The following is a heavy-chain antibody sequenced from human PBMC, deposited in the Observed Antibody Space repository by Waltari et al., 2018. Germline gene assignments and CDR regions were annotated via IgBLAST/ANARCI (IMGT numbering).Heavy chain of an antibody. CDR3: ARDVTSHAGFDP. D-gene: IGHD2-2*01. V-gene: IGHV3-53*01. CDR2: IYSGGST. J-gene: IGHJ5*02. CDR1: GFTVSSNY. Sequence: EVQLVESGGGLIQPGGSLRLYCAASGFTVSSNYMSWVRQTPGKGLGWVSVIYSGGSTNYADSVKGRFTISRDNSKNTLYLQMNSLRAEDTAVYYCARDVTSHAGFDPWGQGTLVTVSS.